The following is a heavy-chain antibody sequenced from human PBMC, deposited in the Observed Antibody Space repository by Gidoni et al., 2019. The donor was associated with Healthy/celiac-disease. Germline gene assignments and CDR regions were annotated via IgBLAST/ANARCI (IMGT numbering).Heavy chain of an antibody. D-gene: IGHD3-10*01. J-gene: IGHJ4*02. CDR2: ISGSGGST. CDR3: AKEMETLWFGELFPLDY. CDR1: GFTFRRYA. Sequence: EVQLLESGGGLVQPGGSLRLSCAASGFTFRRYAMSWVRQAPGKGLEWVSAISGSGGSTYYADSVKGRFTISRDNSKNTLYLQMNSLRAEDTAVYYCAKEMETLWFGELFPLDYWGQGTLVTVSS. V-gene: IGHV3-23*01.